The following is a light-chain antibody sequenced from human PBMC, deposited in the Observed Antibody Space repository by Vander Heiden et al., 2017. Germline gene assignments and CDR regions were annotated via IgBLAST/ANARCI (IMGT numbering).Light chain of an antibody. J-gene: IGLJ2*01. CDR3: QSADSSGVV. Sequence: SYALTQPPSAAGSPGQTARITCSGDALPKQYAYWYQQKPGQAPVLVIYKDSERPSGIPERFSGSSSGTTVTLTISGVQAEDEADYYCQSADSSGVVFGGGTKLTVL. CDR1: ALPKQY. V-gene: IGLV3-25*03. CDR2: KDS.